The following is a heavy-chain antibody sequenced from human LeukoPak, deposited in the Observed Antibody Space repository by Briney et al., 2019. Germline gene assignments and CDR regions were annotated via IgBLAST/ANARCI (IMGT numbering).Heavy chain of an antibody. V-gene: IGHV3-30*03. J-gene: IGHJ3*02. D-gene: IGHD5-18*01. Sequence: GGSLRLSCAASGFTFSSYGMHWVRQAPGKGLEWVAVISYDGSNKYYADSVKGRFTISRDNSKNTLYLQMNSLRAEDTAVYYCARDPYVDTVSHDAFDIWGQGTMVTVSS. CDR2: ISYDGSNK. CDR1: GFTFSSYG. CDR3: ARDPYVDTVSHDAFDI.